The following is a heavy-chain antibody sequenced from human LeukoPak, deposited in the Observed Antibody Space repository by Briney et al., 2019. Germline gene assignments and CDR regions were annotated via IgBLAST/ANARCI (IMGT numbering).Heavy chain of an antibody. J-gene: IGHJ3*02. CDR2: ISYDGSNK. Sequence: GGSLRLSCAASGFTFSSYAMHWVRQAPGKGLEWVAVISYDGSNKYYADSVKGRFTISRDNSKNTLYLQMNSLRAEDTAVYYCAREDYYDSSDAFDIWGQGTMVTVSS. CDR3: AREDYYDSSDAFDI. D-gene: IGHD3-22*01. CDR1: GFTFSSYA. V-gene: IGHV3-30*04.